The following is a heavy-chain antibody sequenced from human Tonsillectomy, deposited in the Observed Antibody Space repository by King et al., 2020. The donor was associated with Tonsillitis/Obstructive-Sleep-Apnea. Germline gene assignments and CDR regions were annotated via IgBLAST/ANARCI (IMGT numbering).Heavy chain of an antibody. CDR3: ARSRDYYYGMDV. V-gene: IGHV3-53*01. CDR2: IYSGGST. J-gene: IGHJ6*02. Sequence: VQLVESGGGLIQPGGSLRLSCAASGFTVSSNYMSWVRQAPGKGLEWVSVIYSGGSTYYADSVKGRFTISRDISKNTLYLQMNSLRAEDTAVYYCARSRDYYYGMDVWGQGTTVTVSS. CDR1: GFTVSSNY.